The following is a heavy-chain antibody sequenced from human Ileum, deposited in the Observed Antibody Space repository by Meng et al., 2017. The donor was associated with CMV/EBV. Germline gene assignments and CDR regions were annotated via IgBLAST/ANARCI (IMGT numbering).Heavy chain of an antibody. CDR2: VNNRGRT. D-gene: IGHD5-24*01. V-gene: IGHV4-34*02. J-gene: IGHJ1*01. CDR3: ASGRLQFTPSALQH. CDR1: GEPLNGFF. Sequence: QVQLQQWGAGLLKSSETLALTCAVSGEPLNGFFCSWIRQPPGRGLEWIGEVNNRGRTNYNPSLKSRLTISIDTSKRQLSLMVTSVTAADSAIYYCASGRLQFTPSALQHWGPGTLVTVSS.